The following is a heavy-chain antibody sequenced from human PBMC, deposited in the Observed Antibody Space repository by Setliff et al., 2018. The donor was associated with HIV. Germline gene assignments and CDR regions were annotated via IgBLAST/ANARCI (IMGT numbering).Heavy chain of an antibody. CDR2: VYTSGST. D-gene: IGHD6-13*01. V-gene: IGHV4-4*08. Sequence: SETLSLTCTVSGDSISNYYWSWLRQPPGKGLEWIGYVYTSGSTNYNPSLKSRVTISLDTSKNQFSLRLNSVSAADTAVYYCARFAAAGAPGPTDFAYWGQGTLVTVSS. CDR3: ARFAAAGAPGPTDFAY. J-gene: IGHJ4*02. CDR1: GDSISNYY.